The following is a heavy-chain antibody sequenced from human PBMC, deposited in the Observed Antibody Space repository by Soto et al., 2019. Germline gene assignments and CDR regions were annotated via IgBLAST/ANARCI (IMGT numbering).Heavy chain of an antibody. Sequence: GGSLRLSCAASGFTFSTYWMHWVRQAPGKGLVWVSRINSDGSSTTYADSVKGRFTISRDNAKNTLYLQMNSLRVEDTAVYYCARELVGSGSCYTGCAFDVWGQGTMVTVSS. CDR3: ARELVGSGSCYTGCAFDV. J-gene: IGHJ3*01. CDR2: INSDGSST. V-gene: IGHV3-74*01. D-gene: IGHD2-15*01. CDR1: GFTFSTYW.